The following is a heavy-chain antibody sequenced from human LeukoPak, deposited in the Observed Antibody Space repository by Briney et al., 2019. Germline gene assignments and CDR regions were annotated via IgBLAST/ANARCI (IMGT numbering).Heavy chain of an antibody. CDR3: ARSGYSYGLGYYYDYMDV. Sequence: PGGSLRLSCAASGFTFSSYAMHWVRQAPGKGLEWVAVISYDGSNKYYADSVKGRFTISRDNSKNTLYLQMNSLRAEDTAVYYCARSGYSYGLGYYYDYMDVWGKGTTVTVSS. D-gene: IGHD5-18*01. V-gene: IGHV3-30*01. J-gene: IGHJ6*03. CDR1: GFTFSSYA. CDR2: ISYDGSNK.